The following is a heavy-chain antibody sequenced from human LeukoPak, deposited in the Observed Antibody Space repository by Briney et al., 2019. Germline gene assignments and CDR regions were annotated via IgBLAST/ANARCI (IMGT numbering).Heavy chain of an antibody. Sequence: SETLSLTCTVSGGSISSYYWSWIRQPPGKGLEWIGYIYYSGSTNYNPSLKSRVTVSVDTSKNQFSLKLSSVTAADTAVYYCARGGGLRYFDWLKRSGFDPWGQGTLVTVSS. CDR1: GGSISSYY. D-gene: IGHD3-9*01. CDR3: ARGGGLRYFDWLKRSGFDP. V-gene: IGHV4-59*12. J-gene: IGHJ5*02. CDR2: IYYSGST.